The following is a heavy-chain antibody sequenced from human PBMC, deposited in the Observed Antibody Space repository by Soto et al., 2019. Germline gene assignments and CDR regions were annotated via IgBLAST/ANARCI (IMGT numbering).Heavy chain of an antibody. D-gene: IGHD3-10*01. Sequence: SETLSLTCAVSGGSIGGVGYSWSWIRQPPGGGLEWIGYMYHSGTFLKSPSLKTRLTMSLDMSKNQFSLTLNSMTAADTAVYYCARAQFYSGSGNYNNLMFDAWGQGIQVTVS. CDR1: GGSIGGVGYS. V-gene: IGHV4-30-2*01. CDR3: ARAQFYSGSGNYNNLMFDA. CDR2: MYHSGTF. J-gene: IGHJ5*02.